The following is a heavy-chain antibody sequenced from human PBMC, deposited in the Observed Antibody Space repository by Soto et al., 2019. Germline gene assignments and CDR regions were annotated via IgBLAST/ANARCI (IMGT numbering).Heavy chain of an antibody. J-gene: IGHJ6*03. D-gene: IGHD2-15*01. CDR1: GFTFSSYA. CDR3: AKGSDGSWYSRMDV. Sequence: GGSLRLSCAPFGFTFSSYAMTWVRQAPGKGLEWVSVIGGTDGSTYYADSVRGRFTTARDNAKGTLYLQMNSLRAEDTAVYYCAKGSDGSWYSRMDVWGKGITVTVSS. V-gene: IGHV3-23*01. CDR2: IGGTDGST.